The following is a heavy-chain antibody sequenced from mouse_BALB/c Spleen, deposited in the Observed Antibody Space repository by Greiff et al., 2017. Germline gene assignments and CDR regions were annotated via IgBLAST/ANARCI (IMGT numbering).Heavy chain of an antibody. CDR3: TSRLLRLPYCFDY. J-gene: IGHJ2*01. CDR1: GFTFSNYW. CDR2: IRLKSNNYAT. V-gene: IGHV6-6*02. Sequence: EVKLMESGGGLVKPGGSLKLSCAASGFTFSNYWMNWVRQSPEKGLEWVAEIRLKSNNYATHYAESVKGRFTISRDDSKSSVYLQMNNLRAEDTGIYYCTSRLLRLPYCFDYWGQGTTLTVSS. D-gene: IGHD1-2*01.